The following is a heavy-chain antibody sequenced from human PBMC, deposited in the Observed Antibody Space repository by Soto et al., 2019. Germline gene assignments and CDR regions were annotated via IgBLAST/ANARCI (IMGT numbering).Heavy chain of an antibody. CDR3: ATDQRSSGDAFDI. D-gene: IGHD3-22*01. CDR2: INPSSGGT. J-gene: IGHJ3*02. CDR1: GYTFTGYY. V-gene: IGHV1-2*02. Sequence: GXSVKVSFNASGYTFTGYYMHLVRQTPGQGLEWMGWINPSSGGTIYAQKFQGRVTLTEDTSTDTAYMELSSLRSEDTAVYYCATDQRSSGDAFDIWGQGTMVTVSS.